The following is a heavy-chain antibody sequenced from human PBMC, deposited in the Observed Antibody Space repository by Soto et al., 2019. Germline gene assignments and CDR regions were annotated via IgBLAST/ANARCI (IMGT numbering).Heavy chain of an antibody. Sequence: QVQLVQSGAEVKKPGSSVKVSCKASGGTFSSYAISWVRQAPGQGLEWMGGIIPIFGTANYAQKFQGRVTITADESTITAYMELSSLRSEDTAVDYCAGNAQDGYNSPFDYWGQGTLVTVSS. D-gene: IGHD5-12*01. CDR3: AGNAQDGYNSPFDY. V-gene: IGHV1-69*12. CDR1: GGTFSSYA. J-gene: IGHJ4*02. CDR2: IIPIFGTA.